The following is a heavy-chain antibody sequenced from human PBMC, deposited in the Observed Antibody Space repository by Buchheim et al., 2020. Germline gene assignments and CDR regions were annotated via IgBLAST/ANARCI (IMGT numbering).Heavy chain of an antibody. CDR2: IDWDDDK. V-gene: IGHV2-70*15. CDR1: GFSLSTSGMC. D-gene: IGHD3-22*01. CDR3: ARDYYDSSGYYYGIDY. J-gene: IGHJ4*02. Sequence: QVTLRESGPALVKPTQTLTLTCTFSGFSLSTSGMCVSWIRQPPGKALEWLARIDWDDDKYYSTSLKTRLNISKETSKNQVVLTMTNMDPVDTATYYCARDYYDSSGYYYGIDYWGQGTL.